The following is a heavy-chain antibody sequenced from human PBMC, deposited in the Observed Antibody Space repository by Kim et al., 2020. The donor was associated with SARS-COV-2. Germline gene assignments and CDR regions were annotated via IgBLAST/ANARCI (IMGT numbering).Heavy chain of an antibody. CDR2: IYYSGST. J-gene: IGHJ6*02. Sequence: SETLSPTCTVSGGSISSYYWSWIRQPPGKGLEWIGYIYYSGSTNYNPSLKSRVTISVDTSKNQFSLKLSSVTAADTAVYYCARLGPIYDILTGYSLYYYGMDVWGQGTTVTVSS. D-gene: IGHD3-9*01. CDR1: GGSISSYY. CDR3: ARLGPIYDILTGYSLYYYGMDV. V-gene: IGHV4-59*08.